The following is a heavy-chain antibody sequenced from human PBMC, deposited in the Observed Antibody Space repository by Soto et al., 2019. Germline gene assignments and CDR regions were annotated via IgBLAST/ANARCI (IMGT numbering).Heavy chain of an antibody. V-gene: IGHV3-23*01. J-gene: IGHJ4*02. CDR2: ISGSGGST. D-gene: IGHD6-19*01. Sequence: EVQLLESGGGLVQPGGSLRLSCAASGFTFSSYAMSWVRQAPGKGLEWVSAISGSGGSTYYADSVKGRFTISRDNSKNTLYLQMNSLRAEDTAVYYCAKDSRETHSGWYGGDFDYWGQGTLVTVSS. CDR1: GFTFSSYA. CDR3: AKDSRETHSGWYGGDFDY.